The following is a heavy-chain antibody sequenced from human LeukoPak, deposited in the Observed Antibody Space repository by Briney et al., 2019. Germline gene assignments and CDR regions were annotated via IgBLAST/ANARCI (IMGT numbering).Heavy chain of an antibody. CDR2: VYYSGST. J-gene: IGHJ4*02. CDR3: AQYFAATGESHLDH. V-gene: IGHV4-59*03. D-gene: IGHD6-13*01. Sequence: SETLSLTCTVSGGSISGYYWSWIRQPPGKGLEWIGYVYYSGSTNYNPSLKSRVTISADTSKNQFSLKLTSVTAADTAVYYCAQYFAATGESHLDHWGQGSLVTVSS. CDR1: GGSISGYY.